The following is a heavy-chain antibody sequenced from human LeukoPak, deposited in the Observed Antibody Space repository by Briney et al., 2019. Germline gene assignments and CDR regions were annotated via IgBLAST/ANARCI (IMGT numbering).Heavy chain of an antibody. Sequence: PSETLSLTCTVSGGSISSYYWSWIRQPPGKGLEWIGEINHSGSTNYNSSLKSRVTISVDTSKSQFSLKLSSVTAADTAVYYCARGRYCSGGSCYYRYSWFDPWGQGTLVTVSS. V-gene: IGHV4-34*01. J-gene: IGHJ5*02. CDR2: INHSGST. CDR1: GGSISSYY. CDR3: ARGRYCSGGSCYYRYSWFDP. D-gene: IGHD2-15*01.